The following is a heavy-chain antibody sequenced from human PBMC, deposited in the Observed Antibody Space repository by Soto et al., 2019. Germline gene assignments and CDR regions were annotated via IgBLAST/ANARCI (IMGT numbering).Heavy chain of an antibody. Sequence: FLPCTVSGGSISSYYWSWIRQPPGKGLEWIGYIYYSGSTNYNPSLKSRVTISVDTSKNQFSLKLSSVTAADTAVYYCARVWGGAFDIWGQGTMVTVSS. CDR2: IYYSGST. J-gene: IGHJ3*02. CDR1: GGSISSYY. CDR3: ARVWGGAFDI. V-gene: IGHV4-59*01. D-gene: IGHD3-10*01.